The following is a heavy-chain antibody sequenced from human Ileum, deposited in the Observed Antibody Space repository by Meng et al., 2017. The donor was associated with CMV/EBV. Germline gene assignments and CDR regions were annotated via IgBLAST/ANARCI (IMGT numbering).Heavy chain of an antibody. CDR2: IDTNTGNP. J-gene: IGHJ4*02. V-gene: IGHV7-4-1*02. CDR1: GYTFTSNN. CDR3: ARDGLSGRYFDY. Sequence: KTSGYTFTSNNIIWVRQAPGQGPEWMGWIDTNTGNPTYAQGFTGRFVFSLDTSVNTAYLQISSLKAEDTAVYYCARDGLSGRYFDYWGQGTLVTVSS. D-gene: IGHD1-26*01.